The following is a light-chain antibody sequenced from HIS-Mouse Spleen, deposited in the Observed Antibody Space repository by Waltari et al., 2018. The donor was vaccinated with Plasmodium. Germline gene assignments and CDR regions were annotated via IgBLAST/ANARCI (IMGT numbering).Light chain of an antibody. V-gene: IGLV3-1*01. J-gene: IGLJ2*01. CDR3: QAWDSSTVV. CDR1: QLGDQY. Sequence: SYELTQPPSVSVSPGQTASITCPGDQLGDQYACWYQQKPGQSPVLVIYQDSRRPSGIPERFSGSNSGNTATLTISGTQAMDEADYYCQAWDSSTVVFGGGTKLTVL. CDR2: QDS.